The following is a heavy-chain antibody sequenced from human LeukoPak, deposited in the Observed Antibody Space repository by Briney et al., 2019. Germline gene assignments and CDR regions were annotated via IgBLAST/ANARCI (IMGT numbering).Heavy chain of an antibody. Sequence: GGSLRLSCAASGFTFSSYWMSWVRQAPGKGLEWVANIKQDGSEKYYVDSVKGRFTISRDNAKNSLYLQMNSLRAEDTAVYYCARVAEDTAMVRTNYYFDYWGQGTLVTVSS. D-gene: IGHD5-18*01. J-gene: IGHJ4*02. CDR2: IKQDGSEK. V-gene: IGHV3-7*01. CDR3: ARVAEDTAMVRTNYYFDY. CDR1: GFTFSSYW.